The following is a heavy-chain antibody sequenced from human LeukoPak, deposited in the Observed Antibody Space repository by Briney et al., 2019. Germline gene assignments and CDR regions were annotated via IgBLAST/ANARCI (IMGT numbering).Heavy chain of an antibody. V-gene: IGHV3-23*01. CDR2: ISGSGEPT. J-gene: IGHJ3*02. D-gene: IGHD3-9*01. CDR1: GFTFSSYA. CDR3: AKPVRGPSLLTRDAFGM. Sequence: GGSLRLSCAASGFTFSSYAMSWVRQAPGKGLEWVSAISGSGEPTYYADSVKGRFTISRVNSKKTVYLQMNNLGAEDTALYYCAKPVRGPSLLTRDAFGMWGQGTLVTVSS.